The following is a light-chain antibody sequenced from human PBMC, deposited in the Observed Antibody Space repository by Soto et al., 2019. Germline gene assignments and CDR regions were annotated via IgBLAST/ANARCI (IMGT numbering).Light chain of an antibody. CDR3: SSYAPSDVV. V-gene: IGLV2-8*01. Sequence: QSVLTQPPSASGSPGQSVTISCTGTPSDVGGSNSVSWYQQHPGNAPNLMIYDVNKRPSGVPDRFSGSKSGNTASLTVSGLQAADEAYYFCSSYAPSDVVFGGGTKVTVL. CDR1: PSDVGGSNS. J-gene: IGLJ2*01. CDR2: DVN.